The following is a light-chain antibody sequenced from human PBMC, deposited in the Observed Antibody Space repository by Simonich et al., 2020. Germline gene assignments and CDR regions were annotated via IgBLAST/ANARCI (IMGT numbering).Light chain of an antibody. Sequence: DIVMTQSPDSLAGSLGERATINCKSSQSVLYSSNNKNYLAWYQQKPGQTPKLLIYLAATRESGVPDRFSGSGSGTDFTLTISSLQAEDVAVYYCQQYYSTPYTFGQGTKLEIK. V-gene: IGKV4-1*01. CDR1: QSVLYSSNNKNY. CDR3: QQYYSTPYT. CDR2: LAA. J-gene: IGKJ2*01.